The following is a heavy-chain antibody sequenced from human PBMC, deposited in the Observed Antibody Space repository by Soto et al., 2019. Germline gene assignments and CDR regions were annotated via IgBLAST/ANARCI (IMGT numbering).Heavy chain of an antibody. CDR2: ISYDGSNK. CDR1: GFTFSSYG. Sequence: QVQLVESGGGVVQPGRSLRLSCAASGFTFSSYGMHWVRQALGKGLEWVAVISYDGSNKYYADSVKGRFTISRDNSKNTLYLQMNSLRAEDTAVYYCAKQWGGRLEWLLNWFDPWGQGTLVTVSS. V-gene: IGHV3-30*18. D-gene: IGHD3-3*01. J-gene: IGHJ5*02. CDR3: AKQWGGRLEWLLNWFDP.